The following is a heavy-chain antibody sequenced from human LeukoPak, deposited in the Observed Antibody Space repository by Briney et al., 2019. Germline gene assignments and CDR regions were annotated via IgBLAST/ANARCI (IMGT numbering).Heavy chain of an antibody. D-gene: IGHD2-15*01. CDR2: FDPEDGET. CDR1: GYTLTELS. V-gene: IGHV1-24*01. CDR3: ATISPTPDIVVVVAATREYNWFDP. Sequence: ASVKVSCKVSGYTLTELSMHWVRQAPGKGLEWMGGFDPEDGETIYAQKFQGRVTMTEDTSTDTAHMELSSLRSEDTAVYYCATISPTPDIVVVVAATREYNWFDPWGQGTLVTVSS. J-gene: IGHJ5*02.